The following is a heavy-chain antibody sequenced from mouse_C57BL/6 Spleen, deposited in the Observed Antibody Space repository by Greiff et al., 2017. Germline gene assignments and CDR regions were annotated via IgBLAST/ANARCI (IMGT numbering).Heavy chain of an antibody. V-gene: IGHV1-7*01. CDR1: GYTFTSYW. CDR3: ARSGSRLFRYFDV. D-gene: IGHD3-1*01. Sequence: VQRVESGAELAKPGASVKLSCKASGYTFTSYWMHWVKQRPGQGLEWIGYINPSSGYTKYNQKFKDKATLTADKSSIKAYMQLSSLTYEDSAVYFCARSGSRLFRYFDVWGTGAPVTVST. CDR2: INPSSGYT. J-gene: IGHJ1*03.